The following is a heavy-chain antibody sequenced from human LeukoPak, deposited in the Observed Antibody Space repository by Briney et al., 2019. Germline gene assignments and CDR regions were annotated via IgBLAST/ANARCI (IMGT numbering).Heavy chain of an antibody. Sequence: SETLSLTCAVYGGSFSGYYWSWIRQPPGKGLEWIGEINHSGSTNYNPSLKSRVTISVDTSKNQSSLKLSSVTAADTAVYYCARRRDYYYGSGSRLDYWGQGTLVTVSS. D-gene: IGHD3-10*01. J-gene: IGHJ4*02. CDR2: INHSGST. V-gene: IGHV4-34*01. CDR3: ARRRDYYYGSGSRLDY. CDR1: GGSFSGYY.